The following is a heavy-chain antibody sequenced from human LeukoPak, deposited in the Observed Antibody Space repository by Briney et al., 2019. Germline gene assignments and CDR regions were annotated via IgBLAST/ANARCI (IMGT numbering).Heavy chain of an antibody. CDR2: IYYSGST. J-gene: IGHJ5*02. D-gene: IGHD3-10*01. CDR1: GGSISSYY. Sequence: PSETLSLTCTVSGGSISSYYWSWIRQPPGKGLEWIGYIYYSGSTNYNPSLKSRVTISVDTSKNQFSLKLSSVTAADTAVYYCARLVLLYAWFDPWGQGTLVTVSS. CDR3: ARLVLLYAWFDP. V-gene: IGHV4-59*01.